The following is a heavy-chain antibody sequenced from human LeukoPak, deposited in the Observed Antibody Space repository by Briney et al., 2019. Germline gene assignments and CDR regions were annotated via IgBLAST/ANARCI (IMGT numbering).Heavy chain of an antibody. CDR3: ARAYDSSGLDAFDI. Sequence: GGSLRLSRAASGFTFSSNYMSWVRQAPGKGLEWVSVIYSGGSTYYADSVKGRFTISRDNSKNTLYLQMNSLRAEDTAVYYCARAYDSSGLDAFDIWGQGTMVTVSS. D-gene: IGHD3-22*01. V-gene: IGHV3-53*01. CDR2: IYSGGST. CDR1: GFTFSSNY. J-gene: IGHJ3*02.